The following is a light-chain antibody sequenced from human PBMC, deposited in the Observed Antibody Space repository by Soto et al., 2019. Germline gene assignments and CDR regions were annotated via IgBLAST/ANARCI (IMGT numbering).Light chain of an antibody. CDR3: QQYNSTPLT. V-gene: IGKV1-39*01. J-gene: IGKJ3*01. CDR1: QAISSY. Sequence: DIQMTQSPTSLSASVGDRVTITCRASQAISSYLNWYQQKPGKAPKFLIYAASSLQRGVPSRFSGSGSGTDFTLTISSLQPEDFATYYCQQYNSTPLTFGPGTKVDIK. CDR2: AAS.